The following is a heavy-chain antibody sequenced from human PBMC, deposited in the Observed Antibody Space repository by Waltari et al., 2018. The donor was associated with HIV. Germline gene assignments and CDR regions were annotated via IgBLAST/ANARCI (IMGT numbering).Heavy chain of an antibody. J-gene: IGHJ4*02. D-gene: IGHD5-18*01. CDR1: ALYFDMFA. V-gene: IGHV3-23*01. Sequence: EVQLLEAGGGLERKGGSRSLSCIAFALYFDMFAMTWVRQAPGKVLGWVSTIGRSASATYYGDLGKGRATISRDNSMDMLSLHMKSRRVDDTAVYHCVTSGYNFVEFGHRLDFWGRGILVTVS. CDR3: VTSGYNFVEFGHRLDF. CDR2: IGRSASAT.